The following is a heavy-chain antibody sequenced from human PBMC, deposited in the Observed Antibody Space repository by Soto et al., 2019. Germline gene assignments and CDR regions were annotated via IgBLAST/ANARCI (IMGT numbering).Heavy chain of an antibody. CDR2: MSGRAFTT. CDR1: GFSFSNYA. J-gene: IGHJ5*02. CDR3: TKDRETSWMHCDL. D-gene: IGHD2-15*01. V-gene: IGHV3-23*01. Sequence: EVQLLESGGGLVQPGGSLRLSCAASGFSFSNYAMSWVRQAPGKGLEWVSGMSGRAFTTFYADSVRGRFTISRDNSKNTVYLQMDSLKAEDKAREFCTKDRETSWMHCDLWGQGTLVTVSP.